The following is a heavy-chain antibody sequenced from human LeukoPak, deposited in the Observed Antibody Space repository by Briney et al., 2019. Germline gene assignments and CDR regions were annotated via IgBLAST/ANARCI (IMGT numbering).Heavy chain of an antibody. CDR3: ARGLYCSSTSCSDY. D-gene: IGHD2-2*01. J-gene: IGHJ4*02. CDR1: GYTFTSYD. Sequence: ASVKVSCKASGYTFTSYDINWVRQADGQGLEWMGWMNPNSGNTGYAQKFQGRVTMNRNTSISTAYMELSSLRSEDTAVYYCARGLYCSSTSCSDYWGQGTLVTVSS. V-gene: IGHV1-8*01. CDR2: MNPNSGNT.